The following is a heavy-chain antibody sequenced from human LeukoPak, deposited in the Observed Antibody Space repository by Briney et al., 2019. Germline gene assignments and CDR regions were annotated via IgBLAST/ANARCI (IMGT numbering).Heavy chain of an antibody. V-gene: IGHV5-51*01. D-gene: IGHD1-26*01. CDR3: ARASGSAMRNYYYYGMDV. Sequence: GESLKISCKGSGYSFTSYWIGWVRQMPGKGLEWMGIIYPGDSDTRYSPSFQGQVTISADKSISTAYLQWSSLKASDTAMYYCARASGSAMRNYYYYGMDVWGQGTTVTVSS. CDR2: IYPGDSDT. CDR1: GYSFTSYW. J-gene: IGHJ6*02.